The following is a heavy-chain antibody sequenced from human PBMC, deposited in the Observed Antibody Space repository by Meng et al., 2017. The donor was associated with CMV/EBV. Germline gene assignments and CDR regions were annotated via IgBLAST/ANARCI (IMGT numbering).Heavy chain of an antibody. D-gene: IGHD3-22*01. Sequence: SVKVSCKASGDTFSKYVTSWVRQAPGQGLEWMGGIIPMRATTNYAQRFQGRVTITADKSTATVYMELSSLRSEDTAVYYCARGYYYDSSGHRDYYYYYGMDVWGQGTTVTVSS. CDR1: GDTFSKYV. CDR2: IIPMRATT. J-gene: IGHJ6*02. V-gene: IGHV1-69*10. CDR3: ARGYYYDSSGHRDYYYYYGMDV.